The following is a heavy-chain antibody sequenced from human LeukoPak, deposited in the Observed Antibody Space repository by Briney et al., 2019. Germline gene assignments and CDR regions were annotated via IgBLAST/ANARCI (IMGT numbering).Heavy chain of an antibody. CDR1: GYTFTSYD. Sequence: ASVNVSFKSSGYTFTSYDINWVRQPTGQGLDWMGWMNPNSGNTGYAQKFQGRVTMTRNTSISTAYMELSSLRSEDTAVYYCARGRGWWYRLLWFDPWGQGTLVTVSS. V-gene: IGHV1-8*01. J-gene: IGHJ5*02. D-gene: IGHD2-15*01. CDR2: MNPNSGNT. CDR3: ARGRGWWYRLLWFDP.